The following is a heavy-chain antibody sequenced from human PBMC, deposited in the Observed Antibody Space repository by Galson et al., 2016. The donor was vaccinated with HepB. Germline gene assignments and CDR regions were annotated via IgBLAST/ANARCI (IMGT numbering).Heavy chain of an antibody. CDR2: MFPSGGTT. CDR3: ESGNGSGSYGVFDY. D-gene: IGHD3-10*01. Sequence: SVKVSCKASGYTFTNYYMHWVRQAPGQGLEWMGIMFPSGGTTNYAQNFQGRVSMTRDTSTPTDYMELRSLRSADTAVYYCESGNGSGSYGVFDYWGQGTLVTVSS. V-gene: IGHV1-46*01. CDR1: GYTFTNYY. J-gene: IGHJ4*02.